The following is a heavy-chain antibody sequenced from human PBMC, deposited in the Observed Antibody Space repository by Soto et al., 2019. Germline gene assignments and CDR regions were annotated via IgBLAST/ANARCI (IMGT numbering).Heavy chain of an antibody. CDR2: FDPEDGET. D-gene: IGHD1-20*01. CDR3: ARGLPYNWKSSTPSDY. V-gene: IGHV1-24*01. Sequence: ASVKVSCKVSGYTLTELSMHWVLQAPGKGLEWMGGFDPEDGETIYAQKFQGRVTMTEDTSTDTAYMELSSLRSEDTAVYYCARGLPYNWKSSTPSDYWGQGTLVTVSS. J-gene: IGHJ4*02. CDR1: GYTLTELS.